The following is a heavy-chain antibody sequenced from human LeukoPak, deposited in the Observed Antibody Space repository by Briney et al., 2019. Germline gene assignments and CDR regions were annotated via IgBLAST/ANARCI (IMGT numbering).Heavy chain of an antibody. D-gene: IGHD4-17*01. CDR2: IYSGGST. CDR1: GFTVSSNY. V-gene: IGHV3-53*01. Sequence: GGSLRLSCAASGFTVSSNYMSWVRQAPGKGLEWVSVIYSGGSTYYADSVKGRFTISRDNSKNTLYLQMNSLRAEDTAVYYCAKDREDYGDYSLDYWGQGTLVTVSS. CDR3: AKDREDYGDYSLDY. J-gene: IGHJ4*02.